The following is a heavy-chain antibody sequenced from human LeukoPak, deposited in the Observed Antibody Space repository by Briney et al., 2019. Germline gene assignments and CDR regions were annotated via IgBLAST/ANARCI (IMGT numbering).Heavy chain of an antibody. CDR1: GFTFSSDA. CDR3: ANNDVPTGPVGGY. V-gene: IGHV3-23*01. CDR2: ISGSGGST. J-gene: IGHJ4*02. D-gene: IGHD1-1*01. Sequence: GASLRFSCAASGFTFSSDAMSCVRQAPGKGLEWVSAISGSGGSTYYADSVKGRFTISRDNSKNTLYLQMNSLRAEDTAVYYCANNDVPTGPVGGYRGQGTLVTVSS.